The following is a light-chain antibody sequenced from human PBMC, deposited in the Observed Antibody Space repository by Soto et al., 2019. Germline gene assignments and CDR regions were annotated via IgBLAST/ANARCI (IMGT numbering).Light chain of an antibody. CDR2: DVS. CDR3: QQYNNLWT. V-gene: IGKV1-5*01. Sequence: DIQMTQSPSTLAASVGDRVTITCRASQTISTWLGWYQQKPGKAPKLLIYDVSSLESGVPSRFSGSGSGTEFTLTISSLQPDDSATYYCQQYNNLWTFGKGTKVEIK. J-gene: IGKJ1*01. CDR1: QTISTW.